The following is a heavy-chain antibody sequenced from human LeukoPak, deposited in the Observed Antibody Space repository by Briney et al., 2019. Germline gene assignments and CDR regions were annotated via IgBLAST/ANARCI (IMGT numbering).Heavy chain of an antibody. Sequence: GGSLRLSCAASGFTFTTYWMGWVRQAPGKGLEWVANIKQDGSEQYYVDSVKGRFTISRDNAKNSLSLQMNSLRAEDTAVYYCAKDVGFDPWGQGTLVTVSS. CDR3: AKDVGFDP. J-gene: IGHJ5*02. CDR2: IKQDGSEQ. CDR1: GFTFTTYW. V-gene: IGHV3-7*01.